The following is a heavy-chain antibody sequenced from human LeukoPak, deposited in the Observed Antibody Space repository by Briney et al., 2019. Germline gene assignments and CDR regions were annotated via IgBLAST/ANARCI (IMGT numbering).Heavy chain of an antibody. V-gene: IGHV4-4*07. CDR2: IYTSGST. D-gene: IGHD6-13*01. Sequence: SETLSLXCTVSGGSNSSYYWSWIRLPAGKGLESIGRIYTSGSTNYNPSLKSRVTMSVDTSKNQFSLKLSSVTAADTAVCYCARSPIAAAGPEGAFDIWGQGTMVTVSS. CDR1: GGSNSSYY. J-gene: IGHJ3*02. CDR3: ARSPIAAAGPEGAFDI.